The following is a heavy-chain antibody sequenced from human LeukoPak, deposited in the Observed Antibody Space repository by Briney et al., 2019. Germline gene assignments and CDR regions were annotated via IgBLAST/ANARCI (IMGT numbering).Heavy chain of an antibody. D-gene: IGHD3-22*01. J-gene: IGHJ6*03. CDR2: ISGSGGST. CDR3: AKEGGSEYYDSSGYPNYYYYYMDV. V-gene: IGHV3-23*01. Sequence: PGGSLRLSCAASGFTFSSYWMHWVRQAPGKGLEWVSAISGSGGSTYYADSVKGRFTISRDNSKNTLYLQMNSLRAEDTAVYYCAKEGGSEYYDSSGYPNYYYYYMDVWGTGTTVIVSS. CDR1: GFTFSSYW.